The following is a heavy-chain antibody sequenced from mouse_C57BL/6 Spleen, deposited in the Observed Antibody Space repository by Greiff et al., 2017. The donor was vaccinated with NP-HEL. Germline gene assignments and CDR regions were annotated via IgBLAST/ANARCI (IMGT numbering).Heavy chain of an antibody. CDR3: ARGRIYYGNLYYAMDY. J-gene: IGHJ4*01. CDR2: IYPGSGST. V-gene: IGHV1-55*01. Sequence: QVQLKESGAELVKPGASVKMSCKASGYTFTSYWITWVKQRPGQGLEWIGDIYPGSGSTNYIEKFKSKATLTVDTSSSTAYMQLSSLTSEDTAVYYCARGRIYYGNLYYAMDYWGQGTSVTVSS. CDR1: GYTFTSYW. D-gene: IGHD2-1*01.